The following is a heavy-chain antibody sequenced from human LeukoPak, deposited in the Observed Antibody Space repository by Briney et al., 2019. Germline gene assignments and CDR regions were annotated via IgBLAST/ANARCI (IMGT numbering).Heavy chain of an antibody. J-gene: IGHJ6*02. CDR1: GFTFSSYW. Sequence: GGSLGLSCAASGFTFSSYWMSWVRQAPGKGLEWVANIKQDGSEKYYVDSVKGRFTISRDNAKNSLYLQMNSLRAEDTAVYYCASDPSEYYYDSSDVWGQGTTVTVSS. V-gene: IGHV3-7*01. CDR2: IKQDGSEK. D-gene: IGHD3-22*01. CDR3: ASDPSEYYYDSSDV.